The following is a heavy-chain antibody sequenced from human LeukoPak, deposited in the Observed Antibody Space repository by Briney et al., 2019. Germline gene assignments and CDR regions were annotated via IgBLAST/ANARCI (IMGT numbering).Heavy chain of an antibody. V-gene: IGHV3-23*01. CDR1: GFTFSSYA. D-gene: IGHD3-16*01. Sequence: GGSLRLSCAASGFTFSSYAMSWVRQAPGKGLEWVSTISGSGGATYYADSVKGRFTISRDNSKITLYLQMNGLRAEDTAVYYCASQAYGLFHYWGQGTLVTVSS. CDR3: ASQAYGLFHY. CDR2: ISGSGGAT. J-gene: IGHJ4*02.